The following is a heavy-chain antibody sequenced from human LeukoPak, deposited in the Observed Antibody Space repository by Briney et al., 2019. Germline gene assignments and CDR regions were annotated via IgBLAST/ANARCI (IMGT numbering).Heavy chain of an antibody. CDR3: ARFFSAATWGYNWFDP. D-gene: IGHD2-15*01. Sequence: SKTLSLTCTVSGYSISSGYYWGWIRQPPGKGLEWIGNIHHSGSTYYKPSLRSRVIISVDTSKNQFSLRLSSVTAADTAVYYCARFFSAATWGYNWFDPWGQGTLVTVSS. J-gene: IGHJ5*02. V-gene: IGHV4-38-2*02. CDR1: GYSISSGYY. CDR2: IHHSGST.